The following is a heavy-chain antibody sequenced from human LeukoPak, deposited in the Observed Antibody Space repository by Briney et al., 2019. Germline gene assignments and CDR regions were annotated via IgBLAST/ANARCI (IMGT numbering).Heavy chain of an antibody. CDR1: GGSISSYY. V-gene: IGHV4-30-4*01. CDR2: IYYSGST. J-gene: IGHJ4*02. D-gene: IGHD3/OR15-3a*01. CDR3: ARRRTGDYFDY. Sequence: PSETLSLTCTVSGGSISSYYWSWIRQPPGKGLEWIGYIYYSGSTYYNPSLKSRVTISVDVSKNQFSLKLTFVTAADTAVYYCARRRTGDYFDYWGQGTLVTVSS.